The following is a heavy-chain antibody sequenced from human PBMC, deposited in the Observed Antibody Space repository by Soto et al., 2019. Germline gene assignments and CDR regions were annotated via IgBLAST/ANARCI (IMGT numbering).Heavy chain of an antibody. D-gene: IGHD3-9*01. V-gene: IGHV3-23*01. CDR2: ISGTASRT. J-gene: IGHJ4*02. CDR3: ATSFRYFDN. Sequence: GSLRLSSAGSGXTPTTTALSWVRQPPGKGLEWVTTISGTASRTYYVDSVKGRFFISRDNSNNTVNLQMNNMTVDDTAVYYCATSFRYFDNWGQGTRGTVSS. CDR1: GXTPTTTA.